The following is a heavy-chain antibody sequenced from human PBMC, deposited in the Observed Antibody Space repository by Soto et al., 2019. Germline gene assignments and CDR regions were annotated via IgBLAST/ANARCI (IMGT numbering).Heavy chain of an antibody. CDR1: GYTFSNYD. V-gene: IGHV1-8*01. D-gene: IGHD3-16*01. CDR3: ARGYVPHKAIKRGGYFDL. Sequence: QEQLVQSGAEVKKPGASVKVSCKAFGYTFSNYDINWVRQATGQGLEWMGWMNPYCSNTDYSQNLQGRVTMTRNISTNTAYLELSSLTSEDPAVYYCARGYVPHKAIKRGGYFDLWGRGTLVTVSS. J-gene: IGHJ2*01. CDR2: MNPYCSNT.